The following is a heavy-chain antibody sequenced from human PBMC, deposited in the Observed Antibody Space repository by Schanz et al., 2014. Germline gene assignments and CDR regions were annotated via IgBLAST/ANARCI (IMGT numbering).Heavy chain of an antibody. CDR3: ARGGFGEVSYFDY. Sequence: EVQLVESGGGLVQPGGSLRLSCAASGFTFRGYAMSWVRQAPGKGLEWVSAISGSGGSTYYADSVKGRFTISRDNAKNSLYLEMNSLRAEDTALYYCARGGFGEVSYFDYWGQGTLVTVSS. V-gene: IGHV3-23*04. J-gene: IGHJ4*02. CDR2: ISGSGGST. CDR1: GFTFRGYA. D-gene: IGHD3-10*01.